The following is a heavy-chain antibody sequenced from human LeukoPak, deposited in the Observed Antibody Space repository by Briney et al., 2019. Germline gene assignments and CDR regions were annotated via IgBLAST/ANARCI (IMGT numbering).Heavy chain of an antibody. V-gene: IGHV1-69*04. J-gene: IGHJ4*02. CDR1: GGTFSSYA. CDR2: IIPILGIA. CDR3: AVRPGGGRHFDS. Sequence: SVKVSCKASGGTFSSYAISWVRQAPGQGLEWMGRIIPILGIANYAQKFQGRVTITADKSTSTAYMELSSLRAEDTAVYYCAVRPGGGRHFDSWGQGTLVTVS. D-gene: IGHD2-8*02.